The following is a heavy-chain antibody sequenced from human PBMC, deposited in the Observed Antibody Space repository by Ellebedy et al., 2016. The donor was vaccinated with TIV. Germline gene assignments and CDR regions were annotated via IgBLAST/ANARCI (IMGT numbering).Heavy chain of an antibody. J-gene: IGHJ4*02. Sequence: MPGGSLRLSCAVYGGSFSGYYWSWIRQHPGKGLDWIGEINHSGSTNYNPSLKSRVTISVDTSKNQFSLKLSSVTAADTAVYYCARGFMYSNYEDYWGQGTLVTVSS. V-gene: IGHV4-34*01. CDR3: ARGFMYSNYEDY. D-gene: IGHD4-11*01. CDR1: GGSFSGYY. CDR2: INHSGST.